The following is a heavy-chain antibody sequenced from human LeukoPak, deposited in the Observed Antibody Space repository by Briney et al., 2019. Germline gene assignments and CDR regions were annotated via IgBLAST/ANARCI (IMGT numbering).Heavy chain of an antibody. Sequence: GSLRLSCAVSGITFNSYAMSWVRQAPGKGLEWVSAISPSSGSIYYADSVKGRFTISRDNSKNTLYLQMNSLRADDTAVYYCAKSKWELLGDYWGQGTLVTVSS. CDR3: AKSKWELLGDY. V-gene: IGHV3-23*01. CDR1: GITFNSYA. CDR2: ISPSSGSI. J-gene: IGHJ4*02. D-gene: IGHD1-26*01.